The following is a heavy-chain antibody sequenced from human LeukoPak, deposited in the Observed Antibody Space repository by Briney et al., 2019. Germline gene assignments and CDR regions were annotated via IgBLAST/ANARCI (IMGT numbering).Heavy chain of an antibody. Sequence: SETLSLTCTVSGASISSYYWSWIRQPPGRGLEWIGFISNSGVTTYNPSLRSRVTISLDTSKIQFSLKLNSVTAADTAVYYCVSESRQLGNWGQGTLVTVSS. V-gene: IGHV4-4*08. CDR1: GASISSYY. J-gene: IGHJ4*02. CDR3: VSESRQLGN. D-gene: IGHD1-1*01. CDR2: ISNSGVT.